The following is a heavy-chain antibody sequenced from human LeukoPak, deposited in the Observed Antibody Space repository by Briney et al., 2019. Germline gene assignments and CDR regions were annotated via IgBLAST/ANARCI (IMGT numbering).Heavy chain of an antibody. V-gene: IGHV1-69*04. CDR1: GGTFSSYA. CDR2: IIPILGIA. CDR3: AYYYDSSGYHAVDAFDI. D-gene: IGHD3-22*01. Sequence: GASVKVSCKASGGTFSSYAISWVRQAPGQGLEWMGRIIPILGIANYAQKFQGRVTITADKSTSTAYMEQSSLRSEDTAVYYCAYYYDSSGYHAVDAFDIWGQGTMVTVSS. J-gene: IGHJ3*02.